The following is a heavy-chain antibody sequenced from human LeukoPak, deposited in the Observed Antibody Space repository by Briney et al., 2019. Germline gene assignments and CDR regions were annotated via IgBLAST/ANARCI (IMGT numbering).Heavy chain of an antibody. V-gene: IGHV4-34*01. Sequence: SETLSLTRAVYGGTLSGFYWLWVRQSPAKRLEWVGEVNPRGGPNSNPSLECRLAISVEPSKHQFSLKLRSVAAASTAIYYCAREDCSGGACTNFDYWGQRTLVTVS. D-gene: IGHD2-8*02. CDR1: GGTLSGFY. J-gene: IGHJ4*02. CDR2: VNPRGGP. CDR3: AREDCSGGACTNFDY.